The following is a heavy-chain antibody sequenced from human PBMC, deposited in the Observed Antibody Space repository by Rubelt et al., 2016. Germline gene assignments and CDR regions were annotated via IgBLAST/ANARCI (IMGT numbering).Heavy chain of an antibody. CDR2: ISGSGGST. Sequence: GLEWVSAISGSGGSTYSADSVKGRFTISRDNSKNTLYLQMNSLRAEDTAVYYCARESLTGYYSHRRFDPWGQGTLVTVSS. D-gene: IGHD3-9*01. CDR3: ARESLTGYYSHRRFDP. V-gene: IGHV3-23*01. J-gene: IGHJ5*02.